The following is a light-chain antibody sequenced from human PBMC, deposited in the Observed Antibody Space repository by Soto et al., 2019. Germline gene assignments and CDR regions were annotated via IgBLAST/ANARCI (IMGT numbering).Light chain of an antibody. CDR3: MQGTHWPPST. Sequence: EVVMTQSPLSLPVTLGQPASISCRSSQSLVHSDGHTYLNWFQQRPGQSPRRLIYKVSNRDSGVPDRFSGSGSGTDFTLKISRVAAEDVGVYYCMQGTHWPPSTFGQGTKVDIK. CDR2: KVS. J-gene: IGKJ1*01. V-gene: IGKV2-30*02. CDR1: QSLVHSDGHTY.